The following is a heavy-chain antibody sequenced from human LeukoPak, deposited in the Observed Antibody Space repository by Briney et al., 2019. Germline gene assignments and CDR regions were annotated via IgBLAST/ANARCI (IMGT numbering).Heavy chain of an antibody. V-gene: IGHV3-21*01. CDR1: GFXFSSYT. J-gene: IGHJ4*02. CDR3: ARDGGAYDSSGYYVYFDY. CDR2: ISTSGSYL. Sequence: GGSLRLSCVASGFXFSSYTINWVRQAPGKGLEWLSSISTSGSYLYYADSVKGRFTISRDNAKSSLYLQMNSLRAEDTAVYYCARDGGAYDSSGYYVYFDYWGQGTLVTVSS. D-gene: IGHD3-22*01.